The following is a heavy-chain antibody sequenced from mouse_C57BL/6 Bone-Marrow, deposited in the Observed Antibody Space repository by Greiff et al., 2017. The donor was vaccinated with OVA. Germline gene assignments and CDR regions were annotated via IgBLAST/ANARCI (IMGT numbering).Heavy chain of an antibody. J-gene: IGHJ4*01. CDR1: GYTFTDYE. Sequence: VQLQQSGAELVRPGASVTLSCKASGYTFTDYEMHWVKQTPVHGLEWIGAIDPETGGTAYNQKFKGKAILTADKSSSTAYMELRSLTSEDSAVYDCTSATVVARGYAMDYWRQGTSVTVSS. V-gene: IGHV1-15*01. D-gene: IGHD1-1*01. CDR3: TSATVVARGYAMDY. CDR2: IDPETGGT.